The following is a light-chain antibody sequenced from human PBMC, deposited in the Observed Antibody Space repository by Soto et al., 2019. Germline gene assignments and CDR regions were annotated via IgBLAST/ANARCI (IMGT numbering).Light chain of an antibody. V-gene: IGKV3-15*01. CDR1: LNLSRN. J-gene: IGKJ2*01. CDR2: YAS. Sequence: EMVMTQSPATLSVSPGERATLCCRASLNLSRNLAWYQQQPGQAPRLLIFYASTRATGIPARFSGSGSGTDFTLTISSLQSEDFAVYYCQQYDKWPHTFGQGTKLEIK. CDR3: QQYDKWPHT.